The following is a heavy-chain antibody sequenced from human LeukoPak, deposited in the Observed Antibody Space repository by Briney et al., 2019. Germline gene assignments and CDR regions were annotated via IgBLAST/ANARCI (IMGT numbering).Heavy chain of an antibody. V-gene: IGHV4-34*01. J-gene: IGHJ5*02. D-gene: IGHD6-13*01. CDR2: INHSGST. CDR1: GGSFSGYY. CDR3: ARVVAAAGDNWFDP. Sequence: KPSETLSLTCAVYGGSFSGYYWSWIRQPPGKGLEWIGEINHSGSTNYNPSLKSRVTISVDTSKNQFSLKLSSVTVADTAVYYCARVVAAAGDNWFDPWGQGTLVTVSS.